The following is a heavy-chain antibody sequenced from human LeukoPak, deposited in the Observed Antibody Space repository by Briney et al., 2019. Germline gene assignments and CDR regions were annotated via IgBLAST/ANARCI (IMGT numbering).Heavy chain of an antibody. D-gene: IGHD6-6*01. V-gene: IGHV4-39*01. CDR1: GGSISGSNYY. Sequence: SETLSLTCTVSGGSISGSNYYWGWIRQPPGKGLEWIGSIYYSGTTYYNPSLKSRVTISVDTSKNQFSLKVTSMTAADTAVYYCARHSSAARPNFDYWGQGTLVTVSS. CDR3: ARHSSAARPNFDY. CDR2: IYYSGTT. J-gene: IGHJ4*02.